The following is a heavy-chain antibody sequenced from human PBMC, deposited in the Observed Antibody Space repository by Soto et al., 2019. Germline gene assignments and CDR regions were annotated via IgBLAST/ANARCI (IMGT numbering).Heavy chain of an antibody. J-gene: IGHJ4*02. CDR3: ASLSAGYYYDSSGYYFDY. CDR1: CGSISSGGYY. CDR2: IYYSGST. V-gene: IGHV4-31*03. D-gene: IGHD3-22*01. Sequence: PSETLSLTCTVSCGSISSGGYYWSWIRQHPGKGLEWIGYIYYSGSTYYNPSLESRVTISVDTSKSQFSLKLSSVTAADTAVYYCASLSAGYYYDSSGYYFDYWGQGTLVTVSS.